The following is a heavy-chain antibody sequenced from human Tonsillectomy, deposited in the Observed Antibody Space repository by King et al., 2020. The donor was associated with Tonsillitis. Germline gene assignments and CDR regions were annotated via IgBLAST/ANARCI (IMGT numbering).Heavy chain of an antibody. CDR3: ARDSSWGRGVIDY. J-gene: IGHJ4*02. CDR2: IWYDGSNK. Sequence: VQLVESGGGVVQPGRSLRLSCAASGFTFSSYGMHWVRQAPGKGLEWVAVIWYDGSNKYCADSVKGRFTISRDNSKNTLYLQMNSLRAEDTAVFYCARDSSWGRGVIDYWGQGTLVTVSS. D-gene: IGHD3-10*01. V-gene: IGHV3-33*01. CDR1: GFTFSSYG.